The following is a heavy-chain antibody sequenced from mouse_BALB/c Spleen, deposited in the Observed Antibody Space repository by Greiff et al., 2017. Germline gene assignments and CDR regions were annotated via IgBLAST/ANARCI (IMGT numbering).Heavy chain of an antibody. CDR2: INPSTGYT. CDR3: GINHYAMDY. Sequence: VQLQQSGAELAKPGASVKMSCKASGYTFTSYWMHWVKQRPGQGLEWIGYINPSTGYTEYNQKFKDKATLTADKSSSTAYMQLGSLASEDSAVCCCGINHYAMDYWGQGTSVTVSA. D-gene: IGHD6-1*01. J-gene: IGHJ4*01. CDR1: GYTFTSYW. V-gene: IGHV1-7*01.